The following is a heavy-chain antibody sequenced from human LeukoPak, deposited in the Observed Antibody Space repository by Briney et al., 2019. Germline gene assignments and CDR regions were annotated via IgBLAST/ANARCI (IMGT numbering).Heavy chain of an antibody. CDR1: GFSLSTSGVC. V-gene: IGHV2-70*11. J-gene: IGHJ4*02. Sequence: SGPTLLNPTQTLTLTCSFSGFSLSTSGVCVIWIRQPPVKALEWLARIDWDDDKYYSTSLKTRLTISKDTSKNQVVLTMTNMDPVDTATYYCARILGGSSIDYWGQGTLVTVSS. CDR2: IDWDDDK. CDR3: ARILGGSSIDY.